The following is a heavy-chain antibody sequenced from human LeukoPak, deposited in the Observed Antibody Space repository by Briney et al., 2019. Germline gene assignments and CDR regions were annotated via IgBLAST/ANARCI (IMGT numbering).Heavy chain of an antibody. CDR3: ARHPLHGAHDS. CDR2: MYYRPNT. V-gene: IGHV4-39*01. J-gene: IGHJ4*02. CDR1: GGSVSGLDDY. D-gene: IGHD1-26*01. Sequence: SETLSLTCSVYGGSVSGLDDYWDWIRQPPGKGLEWIGGMYYRPNTFYTSSLARRVAISVDTSKNHCSLTLYSVTAEDAAVYYYARHPLHGAHDSWGQGTLVTVSS.